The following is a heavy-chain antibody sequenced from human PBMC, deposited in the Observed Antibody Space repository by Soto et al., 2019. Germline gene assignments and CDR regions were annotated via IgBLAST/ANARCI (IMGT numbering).Heavy chain of an antibody. Sequence: QVQLQESGPGLVKPSGTLSLTCAVSGGSISTDNWWSWVRQTPGKGLEWIGEIHHSGSTNYNTSLKRRATTAVDQSKNPFSLKLISVTAADTAMYYGARGYAFDIWGQGTMVTVSS. V-gene: IGHV4-4*02. CDR1: GGSISTDNW. CDR3: ARGYAFDI. CDR2: IHHSGST. J-gene: IGHJ3*02.